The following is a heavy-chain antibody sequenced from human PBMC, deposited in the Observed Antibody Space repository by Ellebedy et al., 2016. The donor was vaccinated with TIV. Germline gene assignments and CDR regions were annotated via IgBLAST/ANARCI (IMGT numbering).Heavy chain of an antibody. CDR2: IGTAGDT. J-gene: IGHJ6*02. Sequence: GESLKISXAASGFTFSSYDMHWVRQATGKGLEWVSAIGTAGDTYYPGSVKGRFTISRENAKNSLYLQMNSLRAGDTAVYYCARNRVVITSRYYYYGMDVWGQGTTVTVSS. V-gene: IGHV3-13*01. CDR3: ARNRVVITSRYYYYGMDV. CDR1: GFTFSSYD. D-gene: IGHD3-22*01.